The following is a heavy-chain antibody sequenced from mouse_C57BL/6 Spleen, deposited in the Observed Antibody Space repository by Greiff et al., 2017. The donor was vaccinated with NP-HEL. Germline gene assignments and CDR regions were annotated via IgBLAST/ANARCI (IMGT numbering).Heavy chain of an antibody. J-gene: IGHJ3*01. Sequence: QVQLQQPGAELVRPGTSVKLSCKASGYTFTSYWMHWVKQRPGQGLEWIGVIDPSDSYTNYNQKFKGKATLTVDTSSSTAYMQLSSLTSEDSAVYYCARYRGGYDPFAYWGQGTLVTVSA. V-gene: IGHV1-59*01. CDR3: ARYRGGYDPFAY. CDR1: GYTFTSYW. D-gene: IGHD2-2*01. CDR2: IDPSDSYT.